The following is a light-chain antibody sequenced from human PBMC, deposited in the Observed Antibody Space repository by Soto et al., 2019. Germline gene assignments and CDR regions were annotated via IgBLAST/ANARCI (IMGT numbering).Light chain of an antibody. CDR1: QSISSW. Sequence: DIQMTKSPSTLSASVGDRVTITCRASQSISSWLDWYQQKPGKAPKLLIYKASSLERGVPSRFSGSGSGTEFTLNISSLQPDDFATYYCKQYNSYSRACTVGQGTKVEIK. J-gene: IGKJ1*01. CDR2: KAS. CDR3: KQYNSYSRACT. V-gene: IGKV1-5*03.